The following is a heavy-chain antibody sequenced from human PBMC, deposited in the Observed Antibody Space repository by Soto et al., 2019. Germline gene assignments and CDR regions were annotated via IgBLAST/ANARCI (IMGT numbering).Heavy chain of an antibody. CDR3: ARGTGYSSSWYVGY. J-gene: IGHJ4*02. CDR1: GGSISSGGYY. CDR2: IYYSGST. Sequence: KPSETLSLTCTVSGGSISSGGYYWSWIRQHPGKGLEWIGYIYYSGSTYYNPSLKSRVTISVDTSKIQFSLKLSSVTAADTAVYYCARGTGYSSSWYVGYWGQGTLVTVSS. D-gene: IGHD6-13*01. V-gene: IGHV4-31*03.